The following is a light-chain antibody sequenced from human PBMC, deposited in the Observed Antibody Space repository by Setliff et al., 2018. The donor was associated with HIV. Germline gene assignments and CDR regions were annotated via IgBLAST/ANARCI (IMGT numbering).Light chain of an antibody. V-gene: IGLV2-23*02. Sequence: QSALTQPASVSGSPGQSITISCTGSSSDIGDYESVSWYQQHPGEVPKLMIYDVTKRPSGVSNRFSASKSGNTASLTISGLQAEDEAHYYCCSYAGGDTWIVGGGTK. CDR1: SSDIGDYES. J-gene: IGLJ2*01. CDR3: CSYAGGDTWI. CDR2: DVT.